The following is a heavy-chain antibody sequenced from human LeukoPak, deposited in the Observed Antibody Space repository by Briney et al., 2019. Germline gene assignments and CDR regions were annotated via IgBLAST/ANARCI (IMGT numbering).Heavy chain of an antibody. J-gene: IGHJ4*02. CDR1: GFTFDDYA. V-gene: IGHV3-9*01. Sequence: SGGSLRLSCAASGFTFDDYAMHWVRQAPGKGLEWVSGISWNSGSIGYADSVKGRLTISRDNARNTLYLQMNSLRAEDTAVYYCARSSYPYYFDYWGQGTLVTVSS. CDR3: ARSSYPYYFDY. CDR2: ISWNSGSI. D-gene: IGHD6-13*01.